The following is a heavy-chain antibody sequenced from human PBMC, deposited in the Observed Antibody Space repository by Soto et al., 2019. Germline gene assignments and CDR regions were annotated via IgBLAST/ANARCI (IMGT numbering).Heavy chain of an antibody. D-gene: IGHD3-10*01. CDR1: GDSISRSSHY. V-gene: IGHV4-39*01. CDR3: ARRYYGSGTRSWFDP. J-gene: IGHJ5*02. Sequence: SETLSLTCSVAGDSISRSSHYWGWIRQPPGKGLEWIGSVHISEKAYYNPSLKSRVSVLMDTSKNEFSLRLSSVTAADTAVYYCARRYYGSGTRSWFDPWGQGTLVTVSS. CDR2: VHISEKA.